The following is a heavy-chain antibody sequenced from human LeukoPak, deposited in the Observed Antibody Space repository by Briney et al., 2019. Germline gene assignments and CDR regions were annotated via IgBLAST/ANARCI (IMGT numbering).Heavy chain of an antibody. CDR2: VSGSGAST. V-gene: IGHV3-23*01. CDR1: GFTFSSYA. J-gene: IGHJ4*02. Sequence: GGSLRLSCAASGFTFSSYAMSWVRQAPGKGLEWVSVVSGSGASTYYADSVKGRFTISRDSSKNTLYLQMNSLRAEDTAVYYCAKDPRRFDYWGQGTLVTVSS. CDR3: AKDPRRFDY.